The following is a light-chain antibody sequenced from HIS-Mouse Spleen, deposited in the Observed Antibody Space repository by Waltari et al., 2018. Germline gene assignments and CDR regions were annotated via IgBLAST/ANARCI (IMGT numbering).Light chain of an antibody. CDR2: KVS. CDR1: QSLVHSDGNTY. CDR3: MQGTHWKT. J-gene: IGKJ2*01. Sequence: DVVMTQSPLSLPVTLGQPASISCRSSQSLVHSDGNTYLNWFQQRPGQSPRRLIYKVSNRDSGVPDIFSGSGSGTDFTLKISRVEAEDVGVYYCMQGTHWKTFGQGTKLEIK. V-gene: IGKV2-30*02.